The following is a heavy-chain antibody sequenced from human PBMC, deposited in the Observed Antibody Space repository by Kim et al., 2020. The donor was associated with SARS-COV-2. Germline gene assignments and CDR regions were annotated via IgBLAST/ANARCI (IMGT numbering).Heavy chain of an antibody. CDR3: ANSLTPYPLADFDY. V-gene: IGHV3-23*01. CDR1: GFTFSSYA. J-gene: IGHJ4*02. D-gene: IGHD6-13*01. Sequence: GGSLRRSCAASGFTFSSYAMSWVRQAPGKGLEWVSAISGSGGSTYYADSVKGRFTISRDNSKNTLYLQMNSLRAEDTAVYYCANSLTPYPLADFDYWGQGTLVTVSS. CDR2: ISGSGGST.